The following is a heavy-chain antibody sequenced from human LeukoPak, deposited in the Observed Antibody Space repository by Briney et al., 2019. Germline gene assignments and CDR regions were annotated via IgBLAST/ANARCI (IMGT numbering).Heavy chain of an antibody. Sequence: GGSLRLSYAASGFTVSSNYMSWVRQAPGKGLEWVSVIYSGGSTYYADSVKGRFTISRDISKNTLYLQMNSLRAEDTAVYYCARAVVRGVINLWFDPWGQGTLVTVSS. D-gene: IGHD3-10*01. CDR3: ARAVVRGVINLWFDP. CDR1: GFTVSSNY. CDR2: IYSGGST. V-gene: IGHV3-53*01. J-gene: IGHJ5*02.